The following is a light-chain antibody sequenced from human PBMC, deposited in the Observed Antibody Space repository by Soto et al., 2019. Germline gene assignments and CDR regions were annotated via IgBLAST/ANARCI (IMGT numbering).Light chain of an antibody. CDR2: KAS. CDR3: QQYNRYET. J-gene: IGKJ1*01. CDR1: QSISSW. V-gene: IGKV1-5*03. Sequence: DIQMTQSPSTLSASVGDRVTITCRASQSISSWLAWYQQKPGKAPKLLIYKASSLESGVPSRFSGSGSGAEFTHTISILQPDDFATHYGQQYNRYETCCQGTKVEIK.